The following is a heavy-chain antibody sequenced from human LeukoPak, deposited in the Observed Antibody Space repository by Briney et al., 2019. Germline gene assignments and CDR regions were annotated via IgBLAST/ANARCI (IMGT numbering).Heavy chain of an antibody. D-gene: IGHD4-17*01. Sequence: AGSLRLSCAGSGFTFPTYGMHWVRQAQGKGLEWLAYISYDGNKEYYTDSVKGRFTISRDNSKNMLFLQMSSLKIEDTGVYYCAKDSTRDYGYYGMPESWGQGTLVTVS. CDR1: GFTFPTYG. CDR3: AKDSTRDYGYYGMPES. J-gene: IGHJ4*02. V-gene: IGHV3-30*18. CDR2: ISYDGNKE.